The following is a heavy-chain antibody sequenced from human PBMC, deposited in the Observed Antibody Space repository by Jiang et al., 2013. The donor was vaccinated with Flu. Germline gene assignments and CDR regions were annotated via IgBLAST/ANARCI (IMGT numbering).Heavy chain of an antibody. CDR3: ARDQRDDYIWGSYRFAFDY. J-gene: IGHJ4*02. CDR1: GYTFTSYY. Sequence: SGYTFTSYYMHWVRQAPGQGLEWMGIINPSGGSTSYAQKFQGRVTMTRDTSTSTVYMELSSLRSEDTAVYYCARDQRDDYIWGSYRFAFDYWGQGTLVTVSS. CDR2: INPSGGST. V-gene: IGHV1-46*01. D-gene: IGHD3-16*02.